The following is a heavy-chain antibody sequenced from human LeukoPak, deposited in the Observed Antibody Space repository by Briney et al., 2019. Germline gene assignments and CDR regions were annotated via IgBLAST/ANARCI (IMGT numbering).Heavy chain of an antibody. J-gene: IGHJ5*02. CDR1: GYTFTGYY. CDR3: ARGGAMVYWFDP. Sequence: ASVKVSCKASGYTFTGYYMHWVRQAPGQGLEWMGRINPNSGGTNYAQKFQGWVTMTRDTSISTAYMELSRLRSDDTAVYYCARGGAMVYWFDPWGQGTLVTVSS. CDR2: INPNSGGT. D-gene: IGHD5-18*01. V-gene: IGHV1-2*04.